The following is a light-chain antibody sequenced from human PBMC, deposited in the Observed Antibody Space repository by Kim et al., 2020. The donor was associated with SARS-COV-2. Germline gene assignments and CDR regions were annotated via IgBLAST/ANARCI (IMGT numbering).Light chain of an antibody. J-gene: IGLJ3*02. CDR3: QAWDSSTAV. V-gene: IGLV3-1*01. Sequence: SVSPGQTASITCSGSKLGDKYAYWYQKKPGHSPVLVIYQPTKRPSGISQRFSGSSSGNTATLTISRAQTMDEADYYCQAWDSSTAVFGGGTQLTVL. CDR1: KLGDKY. CDR2: QPT.